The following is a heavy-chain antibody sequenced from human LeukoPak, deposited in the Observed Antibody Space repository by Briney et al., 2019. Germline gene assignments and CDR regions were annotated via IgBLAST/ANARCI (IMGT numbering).Heavy chain of an antibody. V-gene: IGHV3-23*01. CDR1: GFTFSSYA. CDR2: ISGSGENT. CDR3: ARDFGVRGNFQD. J-gene: IGHJ1*01. Sequence: GGFRRLSCGASGFTFSSYAMAWVRQAPGKGLEWVSAISGSGENTYYADSVKGRFTTSRDNSKNTLYLQMNSLRAEDTAVYSCARDFGVRGNFQDWGQGTLVTVSS. D-gene: IGHD3-10*01.